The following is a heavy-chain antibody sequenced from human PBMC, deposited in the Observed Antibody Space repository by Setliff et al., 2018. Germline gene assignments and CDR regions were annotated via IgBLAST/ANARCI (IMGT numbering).Heavy chain of an antibody. Sequence: EASVKVSCKASGYTFISYGISWVRQAPGQGLEWMGWISAYNGNTNYAQKLQGRVTITRDTSASTAYMELSSLRSEDTAVYYCARDGIAARPGADYWGQGTLVTVSS. CDR3: ARDGIAARPGADY. CDR2: ISAYNGNT. CDR1: GYTFISYG. V-gene: IGHV1-18*01. J-gene: IGHJ4*02. D-gene: IGHD6-6*01.